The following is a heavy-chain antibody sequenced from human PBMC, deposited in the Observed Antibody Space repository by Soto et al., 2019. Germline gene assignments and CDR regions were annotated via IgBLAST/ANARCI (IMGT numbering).Heavy chain of an antibody. J-gene: IGHJ6*03. CDR1: GYTFTSYD. CDR2: MNPNSGNT. V-gene: IGHV1-8*01. D-gene: IGHD3-10*01. CDR3: ASAIRVRGKNHYYYYYMDV. Sequence: TSVKVSCKVSGYTFTSYDINWVRQATGQGLEWMGWMNPNSGNTGYAQKFQGRVTMTRNTSISTAYMELSSLRSEDTAVYYCASAIRVRGKNHYYYYYMDVWGKGTTVTVSS.